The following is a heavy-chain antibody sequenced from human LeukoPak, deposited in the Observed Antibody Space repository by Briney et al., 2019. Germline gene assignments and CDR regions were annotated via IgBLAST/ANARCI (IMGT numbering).Heavy chain of an antibody. CDR3: ARDLGIASHPGDYYMDV. V-gene: IGHV4-4*07. Sequence: SETLSLTCTVSGGSISSYYWSWIRQPAGKGLEWIGRIYTSGSTNYNPSLKSRVTMSVDTSKNQFSLKLSSVTAADTAVYYCARDLGIASHPGDYYMDVWGKGTTVTISS. D-gene: IGHD6-13*01. CDR2: IYTSGST. CDR1: GGSISSYY. J-gene: IGHJ6*03.